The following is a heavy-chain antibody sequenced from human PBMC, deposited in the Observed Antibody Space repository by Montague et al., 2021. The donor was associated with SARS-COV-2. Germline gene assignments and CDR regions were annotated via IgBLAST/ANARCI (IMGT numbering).Heavy chain of an antibody. CDR1: GGSIRSSSYY. D-gene: IGHD3-9*01. J-gene: IGHJ4*02. CDR3: ARHRITIFLGCMFDY. CDR2: IYYSGST. Sequence: SETLSLTCTVSGGSIRSSSYYWGWIRQPPGKGLEWIGSIYYSGSTYYNPSLKSRVTISVDTSKNQFSLKLSSVTAADTAVYYCARHRITIFLGCMFDYWGQGTLVTVPS. V-gene: IGHV4-39*01.